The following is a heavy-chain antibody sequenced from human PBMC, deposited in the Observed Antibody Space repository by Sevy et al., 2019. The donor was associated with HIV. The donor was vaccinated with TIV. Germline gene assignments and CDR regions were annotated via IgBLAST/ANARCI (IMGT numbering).Heavy chain of an antibody. CDR2: IYSGGST. V-gene: IGHV3-53*01. D-gene: IGHD6-19*01. CDR3: ARSVSSGWYDY. CDR1: GFTVSSNY. Sequence: GGSLRLSCAASGFTVSSNYMSWVRQAPGKGLEWVSVIYSGGSTYYADSVKGRFTISRDNSKNTLYLQMNSLRAEDTAMYYCARSVSSGWYDYWGQGTLVTVSS. J-gene: IGHJ4*02.